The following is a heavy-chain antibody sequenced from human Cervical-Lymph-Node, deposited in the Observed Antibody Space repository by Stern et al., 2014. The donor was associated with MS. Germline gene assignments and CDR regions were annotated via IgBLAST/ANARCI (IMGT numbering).Heavy chain of an antibody. V-gene: IGHV1-18*01. CDR1: GYSFTRYG. CDR3: ARDEPYTSNWRYLDY. CDR2: ISGNNGKT. J-gene: IGHJ4*02. D-gene: IGHD1-1*01. Sequence: QLGESGPEGKKPGASVKVSCKTSGYSFTRYGISWVRQAPGEGLQWLARISGNNGKTDNAQNLQYRVSVTTDSLTGTGYMELRGMTSDDTAVDYCARDEPYTSNWRYLDYWGQGTQVTVSS.